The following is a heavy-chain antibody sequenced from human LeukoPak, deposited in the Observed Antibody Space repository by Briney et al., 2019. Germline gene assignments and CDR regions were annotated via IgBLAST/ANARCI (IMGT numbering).Heavy chain of an antibody. J-gene: IGHJ3*02. CDR3: AKGSSGYSQTGYAFDI. D-gene: IGHD3-22*01. CDR2: ISSGGSTI. V-gene: IGHV3-11*04. Sequence: PGGSLRLSCAASGFTFSDYYMSWLRQAPGKGLEWVSYISSGGSTIYYADSVKGRFTISRDNSKNTLYLQMNSLRAEDTAVYYCAKGSSGYSQTGYAFDIWGQGTMVTVSS. CDR1: GFTFSDYY.